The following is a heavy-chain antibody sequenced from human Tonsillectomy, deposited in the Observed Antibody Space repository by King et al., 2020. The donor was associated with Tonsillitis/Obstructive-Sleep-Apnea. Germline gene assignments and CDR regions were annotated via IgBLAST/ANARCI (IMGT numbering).Heavy chain of an antibody. J-gene: IGHJ4*01. CDR3: AKEITTGECSSMRGYHRRFES. D-gene: IGHD2-2*01. CDR2: ISWNSGSI. V-gene: IGHV3-9*01. Sequence: VQLVESGGGLVQPGRSLRLSCTASGFTFDDYAMHWVRQAPGKGLEWVSGISWNSGSIGYGDSVKGRFTISRDNAKNSLYLQMNSLRAEDTALYYCAKEITTGECSSMRGYHRRFESWGPGTPGSASS. CDR1: GFTFDDYA.